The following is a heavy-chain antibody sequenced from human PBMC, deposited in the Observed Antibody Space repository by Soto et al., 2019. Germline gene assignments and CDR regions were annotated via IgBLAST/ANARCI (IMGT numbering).Heavy chain of an antibody. D-gene: IGHD4-17*01. CDR1: GFTFSTYG. CDR3: ARVRGTAMTTSYFDY. CDR2: ITGSSRTI. Sequence: EVQLVESGGGLVQPGGSLRLSCAASGFTFSTYGMNWVRQAPGRGLEWLSCITGSSRTIHYADSVQGRFTISRDNAENSVYLQMNSLRDGDTAVYYCARVRGTAMTTSYFDYWGQGTLVTVSS. V-gene: IGHV3-48*02. J-gene: IGHJ4*02.